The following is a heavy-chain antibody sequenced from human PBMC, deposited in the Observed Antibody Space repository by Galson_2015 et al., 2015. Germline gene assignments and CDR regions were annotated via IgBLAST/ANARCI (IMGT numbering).Heavy chain of an antibody. CDR2: IWYDGSNK. CDR3: ARVWGDSSGPLDY. J-gene: IGHJ4*02. V-gene: IGHV3-33*01. Sequence: SLRLSCAASGFTFSSYGMHWVRQAPGKGLEWVAVIWYDGSNKYYADSVKGRFTISRDNSKNTLYLQMNSLRAEDTAVYYCARVWGDSSGPLDYWGQGTLVTVSS. D-gene: IGHD6-19*01. CDR1: GFTFSSYG.